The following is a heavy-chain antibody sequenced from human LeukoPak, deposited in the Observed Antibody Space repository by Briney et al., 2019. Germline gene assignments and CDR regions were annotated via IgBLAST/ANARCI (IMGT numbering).Heavy chain of an antibody. CDR1: GGSTSSYY. J-gene: IGHJ4*02. V-gene: IGHV4-4*07. CDR2: IYTSGST. D-gene: IGHD5-12*01. CDR3: ARVSGNSGYGLFDY. Sequence: SETLSLTCTVSGGSTSSYYWSWIRQPAGKGLEWIGRIYTSGSTNYNPSLKSRVTMSVDTSKNQFSLKLSSVTAADTAVYYCARVSGNSGYGLFDYWGQGTLVTVSS.